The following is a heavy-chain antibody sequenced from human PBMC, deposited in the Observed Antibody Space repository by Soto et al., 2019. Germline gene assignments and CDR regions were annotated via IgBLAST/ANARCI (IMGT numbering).Heavy chain of an antibody. D-gene: IGHD3-3*01. Sequence: GESLKISCEASGYSFTSNWIGWVRQMPGKGLEWMGIINPADSDIKYSPSFQGQVTISADKSISTAYLQWSSLKASDTAMYYCARLRGRYYDFWRGYPGLFDPWGQGTLVTVSS. CDR2: INPADSDI. V-gene: IGHV5-51*01. CDR1: GYSFTSNW. CDR3: ARLRGRYYDFWRGYPGLFDP. J-gene: IGHJ5*02.